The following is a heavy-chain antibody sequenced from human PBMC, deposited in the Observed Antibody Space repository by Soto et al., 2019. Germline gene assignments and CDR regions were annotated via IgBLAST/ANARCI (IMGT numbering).Heavy chain of an antibody. J-gene: IGHJ6*02. V-gene: IGHV5-10-1*01. CDR3: STGISCTRYRCPFYDYGLDV. CDR1: GDNFGDNFTSYW. Sequence: GESLKISCQASGDNFGDNFTSYWVTWVRQVPGKGLGWMGRIAPGDSHTNYSPSFEGHVTISTDKSIRTAYMRWNSLKTSDTAIYYCSTGISCTRYRCPFYDYGLDVWGQGTTVTVSS. CDR2: IAPGDSHT. D-gene: IGHD2-8*01.